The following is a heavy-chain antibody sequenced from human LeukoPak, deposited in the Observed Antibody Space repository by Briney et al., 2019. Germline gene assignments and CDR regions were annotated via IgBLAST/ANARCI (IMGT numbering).Heavy chain of an antibody. J-gene: IGHJ3*02. D-gene: IGHD2-21*02. CDR2: INPKSKNT. CDR3: ARAIPFRYLLDGDYYERSSHGFDI. Sequence: GASVKVSCKASGYTFTRHDVNWVRQATGQGLEWMGWINPKSKNTGYAQKFQGRVTLTTDTSTSTAYMELSSLDSEDTAVYYCARAIPFRYLLDGDYYERSSHGFDIWGQGTMITVSS. V-gene: IGHV1-8*01. CDR1: GYTFTRHD.